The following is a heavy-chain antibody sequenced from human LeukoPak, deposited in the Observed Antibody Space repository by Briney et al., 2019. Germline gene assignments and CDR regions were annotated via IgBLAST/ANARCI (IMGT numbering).Heavy chain of an antibody. D-gene: IGHD3-3*01. CDR2: INPSGGST. Sequence: ASVKLSCKAFGYTFTSYHMHWVRQPPGQGLERMGIINPSGGSTSYAQKSQGRVAMTRDMSTSTVYMELSSLRSEDTAVYYCARDYDFQSGHFDYWGQGTLVTVSS. J-gene: IGHJ4*02. CDR1: GYTFTSYH. V-gene: IGHV1-46*01. CDR3: ARDYDFQSGHFDY.